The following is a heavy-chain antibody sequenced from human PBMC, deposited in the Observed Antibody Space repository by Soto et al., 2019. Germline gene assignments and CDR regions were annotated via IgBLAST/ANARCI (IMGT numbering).Heavy chain of an antibody. Sequence: QVQLEQSGAEVKKPGSSVKISCKASGDTFRSYAISWVRQAPGQGLEWMSGIIPILGTANYAQKFQGRVTIPADESTSTAYMELGSLRSEDTAVYYWARGQWDHYFGYGMDVWGQGTTVTVSS. CDR1: GDTFRSYA. CDR3: ARGQWDHYFGYGMDV. J-gene: IGHJ6*02. D-gene: IGHD1-26*01. V-gene: IGHV1-69*01. CDR2: IIPILGTA.